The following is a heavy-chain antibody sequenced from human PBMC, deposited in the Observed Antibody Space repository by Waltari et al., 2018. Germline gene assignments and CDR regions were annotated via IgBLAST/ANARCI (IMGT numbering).Heavy chain of an antibody. CDR2: IMPDISET. D-gene: IGHD3-22*01. J-gene: IGHJ6*02. Sequence: QVQLVQSGAEAKKPGSSVRVYCRASGGTFTRDSVNWVRTAPGQGLEWMGRIMPDISETKYAVKFQGRITITADQSTGTVYMEVRSLRSDDTAVYYCAGGDGGYYYHKMDVWGQGTTVTVSS. CDR1: GGTFTRDS. CDR3: AGGDGGYYYHKMDV. V-gene: IGHV1-69*02.